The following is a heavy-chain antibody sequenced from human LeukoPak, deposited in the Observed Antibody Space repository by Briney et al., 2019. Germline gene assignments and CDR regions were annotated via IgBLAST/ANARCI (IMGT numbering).Heavy chain of an antibody. V-gene: IGHV4-61*08. D-gene: IGHD4-17*01. CDR2: IYYSGST. CDR3: ARDCDYGDPCL. CDR1: GGSISSGDYY. Sequence: PSETLSLTCTVSGGSISSGDYYWSWIRQPPGKGLEWIGYIYYSGSTNYNPSLKSRVTISVDTSKNQFSLKLSSVTAADTAVYYCARDCDYGDPCLWGQGTLVTVSS. J-gene: IGHJ4*02.